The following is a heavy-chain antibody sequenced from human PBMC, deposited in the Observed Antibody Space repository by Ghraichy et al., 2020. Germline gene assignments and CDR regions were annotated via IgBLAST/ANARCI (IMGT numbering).Heavy chain of an antibody. Sequence: ASVKVSCKASGFSFSSFDLNWVRQAPGQGLEWMGWIRPYNGKADYAQKFQDRVTLTSDSSTSTVHMELRGLTPDDTAVYYCARSLTGQGFWGQGTVVSVSS. V-gene: IGHV1-18*01. J-gene: IGHJ3*01. CDR3: ARSLTGQGF. CDR1: GFSFSSFD. CDR2: IRPYNGKA.